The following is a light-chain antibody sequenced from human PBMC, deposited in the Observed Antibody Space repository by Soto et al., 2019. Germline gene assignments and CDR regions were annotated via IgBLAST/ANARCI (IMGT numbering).Light chain of an antibody. Sequence: QSVLTQPPSVSGAPGQRVTISCTGSSSNIGAGYDVHWYQQLPGTAPKLLIYGNSNRPSGVPDRFSGSKSGTSASLAITGLQAEDEADYYCQSYDSSLSEGFGTGTKLTVL. CDR1: SSNIGAGYD. J-gene: IGLJ1*01. CDR2: GNS. V-gene: IGLV1-40*01. CDR3: QSYDSSLSEG.